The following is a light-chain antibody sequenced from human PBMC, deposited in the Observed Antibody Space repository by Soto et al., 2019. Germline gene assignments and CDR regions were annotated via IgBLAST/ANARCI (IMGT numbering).Light chain of an antibody. V-gene: IGKV1-9*01. Sequence: IQLTQSPSSLSASVGDRVTITCRASQGISSYLAWYQQKPGKAPKLLIYAASTLQSGVPSRFSGSGSGTDFAHIFSSLQLEDFSSDHRLQHYGAAWTFCQGTKVDI. J-gene: IGKJ1*01. CDR3: LQHYGAAWT. CDR2: AAS. CDR1: QGISSY.